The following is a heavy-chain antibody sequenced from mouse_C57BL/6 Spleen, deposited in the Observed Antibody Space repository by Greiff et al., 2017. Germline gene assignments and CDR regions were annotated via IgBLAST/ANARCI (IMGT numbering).Heavy chain of an antibody. Sequence: QVQLQQPGAELVKPGASVKLSCKASGYTFTSYWMQWVKQRPGQGLEWIGEIDPSDSYTNYNQKFKGKATLTVDTSSSTAYMQLSSLTSEDSAVYYCARKRGSYAFCFDYWGQGTTLTVSS. D-gene: IGHD1-1*02. J-gene: IGHJ2*01. V-gene: IGHV1-50*01. CDR2: IDPSDSYT. CDR3: ARKRGSYAFCFDY. CDR1: GYTFTSYW.